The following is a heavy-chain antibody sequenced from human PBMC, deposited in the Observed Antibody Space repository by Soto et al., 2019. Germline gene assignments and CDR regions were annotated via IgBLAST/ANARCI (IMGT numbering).Heavy chain of an antibody. D-gene: IGHD3-22*01. V-gene: IGHV1-18*01. CDR3: AKLATDSTISPFDI. Sequence: QVQLVQSGGEMKKPGSSVKVSCKASGYNFTNFGINWLRKAPGQGLEWVGWISPYSGNTNYAQKFRGRVTMTTAATTAYMELRSLRSADAAVYYCAKLATDSTISPFDIWAQGTMVTVSS. CDR1: GYNFTNFG. CDR2: ISPYSGNT. J-gene: IGHJ3*02.